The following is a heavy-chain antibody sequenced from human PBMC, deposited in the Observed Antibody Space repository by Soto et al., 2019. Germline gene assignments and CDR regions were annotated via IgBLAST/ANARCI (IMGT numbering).Heavy chain of an antibody. CDR2: ISSSGTGI. CDR1: VFTFSDYY. Sequence: GESLKISCAASVFTFSDYYMTWIRQAPGKGLEWVSYISSSGTGIYYADSVKGRFTISRDNAKNSLYLQMSSLRAEDTAVYYCARAYSDAFDIWGQGTMVTVSS. D-gene: IGHD2-15*01. V-gene: IGHV3-11*01. CDR3: ARAYSDAFDI. J-gene: IGHJ3*02.